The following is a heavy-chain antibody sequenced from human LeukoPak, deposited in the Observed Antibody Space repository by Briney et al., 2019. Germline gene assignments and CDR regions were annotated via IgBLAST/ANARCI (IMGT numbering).Heavy chain of an antibody. CDR3: ARERSEYYYDTSGYTYYYYYYMDV. CDR2: IYYSEST. Sequence: SETLSLTCTVSGGSISSHYWSWIRPPPGKGLEWIGYIYYSESTNYNPSLKSRVTISVDTSKNQFSLKLSSVTAADTAVYYCARERSEYYYDTSGYTYYYYYYMDVWGKGTTVTVSS. V-gene: IGHV4-59*11. CDR1: GGSISSHY. D-gene: IGHD3-22*01. J-gene: IGHJ6*03.